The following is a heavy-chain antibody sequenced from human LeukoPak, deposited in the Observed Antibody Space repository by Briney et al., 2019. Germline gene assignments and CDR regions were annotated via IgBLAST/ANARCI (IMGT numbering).Heavy chain of an antibody. Sequence: GGSLRLSCAASGFTFSDHYMDWVRQAPGKGLEWVGRTRNKANSYTTEYAASVKGRFTISRDDSKSSVYLQMNRLKTEDTAVYYCTREYSGYDYWGQGTLVTVSS. CDR1: GFTFSDHY. CDR3: TREYSGYDY. V-gene: IGHV3-72*01. CDR2: TRNKANSYTT. J-gene: IGHJ4*02. D-gene: IGHD5-12*01.